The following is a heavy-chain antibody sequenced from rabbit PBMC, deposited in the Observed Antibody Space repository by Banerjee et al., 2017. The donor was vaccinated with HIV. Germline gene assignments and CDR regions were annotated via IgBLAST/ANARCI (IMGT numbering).Heavy chain of an antibody. CDR1: GFSFSNKYV. CDR2: INSSSGNT. V-gene: IGHV1S45*01. J-gene: IGHJ3*01. D-gene: IGHD6-1*01. CDR3: TRDPYCTDGVALQL. Sequence: QEQLEESGGDLVKPEGSLTLTCTASGFSFSNKYVMSWVRQAPGKGLEWIACINSSSGNTVYATWAKGRFTISKTSSTTVTLQMTSLTAADTATYFCTRDPYCTDGVALQLWGQGTLVTVS.